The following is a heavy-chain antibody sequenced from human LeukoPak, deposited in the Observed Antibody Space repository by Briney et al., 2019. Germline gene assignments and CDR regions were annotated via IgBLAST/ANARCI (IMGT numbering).Heavy chain of an antibody. CDR2: ISYDGSNK. J-gene: IGHJ4*02. D-gene: IGHD3-22*01. V-gene: IGHV3-30*18. Sequence: GGSLRLSCAASGFTFSSYGMHWVRQAPVKGLEWVAVISYDGSNKYYADSVKGRFTISRDNSKNTLYLQMNSLRAGDTAVYYCAKVGSYYYDSSGPFDYWGQGTLVTVSS. CDR1: GFTFSSYG. CDR3: AKVGSYYYDSSGPFDY.